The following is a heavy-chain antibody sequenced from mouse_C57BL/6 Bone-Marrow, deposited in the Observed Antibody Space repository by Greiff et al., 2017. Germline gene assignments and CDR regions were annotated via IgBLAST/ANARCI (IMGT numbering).Heavy chain of an antibody. V-gene: IGHV1-80*01. D-gene: IGHD1-1*01. J-gene: IGHJ2*01. Sequence: VKLQESGAELVKPGASVKISCKASGYAFSSYWMNWVKQRPGKGLEWIGQIYPGDGDTNYNGKFKGKATLTADKSSSTAYMQLSSLTSEDSAVYFCARWSTVVARDFDYWGQGTTLTVSS. CDR1: GYAFSSYW. CDR2: IYPGDGDT. CDR3: ARWSTVVARDFDY.